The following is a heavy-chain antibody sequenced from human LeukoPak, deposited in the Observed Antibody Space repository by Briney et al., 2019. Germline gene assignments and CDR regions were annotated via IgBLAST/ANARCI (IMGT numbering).Heavy chain of an antibody. Sequence: GGSLRLSCAASGFTFSNHYMHWVRQAPGKGLVSVSRIDPNGRYTSYADSVKGRFTISRDNAKNTLYLQMNTLGAEDTALYYCVRGSTDWNGMDVWGQGTTVAVSS. J-gene: IGHJ6*02. CDR3: VRGSTDWNGMDV. CDR2: IDPNGRYT. CDR1: GFTFSNHY. D-gene: IGHD6-19*01. V-gene: IGHV3-74*01.